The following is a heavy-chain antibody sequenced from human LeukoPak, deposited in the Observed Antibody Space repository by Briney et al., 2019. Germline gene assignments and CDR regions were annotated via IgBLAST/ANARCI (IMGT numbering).Heavy chain of an antibody. CDR3: ARRGIRTDYFDY. CDR2: IDPSDSYT. Sequence: GESLKISCKGSGYSFTSYWISWVRQMPGKGLEWMGRIDPSDSYTNYSPTFQGHVTISADKSISTAYLQWSSLKASDTAMYYCARRGIRTDYFDYWGQGTLVTVSS. V-gene: IGHV5-10-1*01. J-gene: IGHJ4*02. CDR1: GYSFTSYW. D-gene: IGHD6-13*01.